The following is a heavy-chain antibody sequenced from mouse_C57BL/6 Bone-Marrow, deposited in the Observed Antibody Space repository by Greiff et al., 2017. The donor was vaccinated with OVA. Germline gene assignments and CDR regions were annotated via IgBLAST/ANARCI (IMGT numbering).Heavy chain of an antibody. CDR2: IVPETGGT. Sequence: VKLQASGAELVRPGASVTLSCKASGYTFTDYEMHWVKQTPVHGLEWIGAIVPETGGTAYNQKFKGKAILTSDKSFSTAYMELRSLTSEDSAVYDCTRSYGNYGDFDYWGQGTTLTVSS. CDR3: TRSYGNYGDFDY. J-gene: IGHJ2*01. V-gene: IGHV1-15*01. D-gene: IGHD2-1*01. CDR1: GYTFTDYE.